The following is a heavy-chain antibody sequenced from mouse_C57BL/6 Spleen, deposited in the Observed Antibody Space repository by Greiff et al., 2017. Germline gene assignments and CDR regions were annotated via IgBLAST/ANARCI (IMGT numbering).Heavy chain of an antibody. V-gene: IGHV7-3*01. J-gene: IGHJ2*01. D-gene: IGHD2-4*01. CDR2: IRNKANGYTT. Sequence: EVMLVESGGGLVQPGGSLSLSCAASGFTFTDYYMSWVRQPPGKALEWLGFIRNKANGYTTEYSASVQGRFTISRDNSQSILYLQMNALRAEDSATYYCARSPYYDYDRDYFDYWGQGTTLTVSS. CDR1: GFTFTDYY. CDR3: ARSPYYDYDRDYFDY.